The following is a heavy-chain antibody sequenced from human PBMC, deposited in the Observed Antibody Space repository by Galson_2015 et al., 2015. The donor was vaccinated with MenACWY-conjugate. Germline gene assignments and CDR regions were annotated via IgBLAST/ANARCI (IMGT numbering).Heavy chain of an antibody. CDR2: IKADGRFS. V-gene: IGHV3-74*01. D-gene: IGHD1-1*01. Sequence: SLRLSCAASGFTFNNYWMHWVRQPPGKGLEWISYIKADGRFSNYADSVKGRFTISTDNAKNMVYLQMDGLGDEDTAVYFCARDNNWSFDSWGQEPWSPCPQ. CDR3: ARDNNWSFDS. CDR1: GFTFNNYW. J-gene: IGHJ4*01.